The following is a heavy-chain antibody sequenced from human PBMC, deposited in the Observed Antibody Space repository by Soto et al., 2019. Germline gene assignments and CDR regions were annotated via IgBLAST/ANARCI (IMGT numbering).Heavy chain of an antibody. J-gene: IGHJ4*02. V-gene: IGHV3-21*01. CDR1: GFTFSSYS. CDR3: ARVYSANPPDY. Sequence: TGGSLRLSCAASGFTFSSYSMNWVRQAPGKGLEWVSSISSSSSYIYYADSVKGRFTISRDNAKSLLYLQMNSMRAEDTAVYYCARVYSANPPDYWGQGTLVTVSS. CDR2: ISSSSSYI. D-gene: IGHD1-26*01.